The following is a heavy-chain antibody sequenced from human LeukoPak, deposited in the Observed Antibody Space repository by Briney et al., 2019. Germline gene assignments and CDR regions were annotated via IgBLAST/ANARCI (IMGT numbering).Heavy chain of an antibody. CDR3: ASSYDSSPQIRGGYFQH. CDR1: GDSISTSNSY. Sequence: PSETLSLTCTVSGDSISTSNSYWGWIRQPPGKGLEWIGSIYYSGNTYYNASLKSRVTISVDTSKNQFSLKLSSVTAADTAVYYCASSYDSSPQIRGGYFQHWGQGTLVTVSS. J-gene: IGHJ1*01. CDR2: IYYSGNT. D-gene: IGHD3-22*01. V-gene: IGHV4-39*01.